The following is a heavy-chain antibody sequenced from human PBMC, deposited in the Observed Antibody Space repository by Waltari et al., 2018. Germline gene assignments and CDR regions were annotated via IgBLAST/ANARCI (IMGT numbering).Heavy chain of an antibody. J-gene: IGHJ2*01. CDR3: ARGYGSSNWYFDL. V-gene: IGHV1-2*02. Sequence: QVQLQQWGAGLLKPSETLSLTCAVYGGSFSVYYWSWIRLPPGKGLVWMGWSNPNSGVTSYAQNFQGRVTMTRDTSVSTAYMELNRLTSDDTAVYYCARGYGSSNWYFDLWGRGTLVTVSP. CDR1: GGSFSVYY. CDR2: SNPNSGVT. D-gene: IGHD6-19*01.